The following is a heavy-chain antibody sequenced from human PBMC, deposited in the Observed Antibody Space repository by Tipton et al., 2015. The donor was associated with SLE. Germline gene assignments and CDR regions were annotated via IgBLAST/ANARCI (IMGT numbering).Heavy chain of an antibody. CDR1: GGSISSYY. V-gene: IGHV4-59*01. Sequence: TLSLTCTVSGGSISSYYWSWIRQPPGKGLEWIGHIYYSGSTNYNPSLKSRVTISVDTSKNQFSLKLSSVTAADTAVYYCARAPQGIFDYWGQGTLVTVPS. CDR3: ARAPQGIFDY. J-gene: IGHJ4*02. CDR2: IYYSGST. D-gene: IGHD2-15*01.